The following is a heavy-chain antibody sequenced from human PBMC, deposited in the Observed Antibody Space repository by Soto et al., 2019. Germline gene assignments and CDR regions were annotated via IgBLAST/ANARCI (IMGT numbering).Heavy chain of an antibody. D-gene: IGHD3-16*02. CDR3: AKSITFGGVIARGPAAFDI. CDR2: ISGSGGST. V-gene: IGHV3-23*01. CDR1: GFTFSSYA. J-gene: IGHJ3*02. Sequence: GGSLRLSCVASGFTFSSYAMSWVRQAPGKGLEWVSAISGSGGSTYYADSVKGRFTISRDNSKNTLYLQMNSLRAEDTAVYYCAKSITFGGVIARGPAAFDIWGQGTMVTVSS.